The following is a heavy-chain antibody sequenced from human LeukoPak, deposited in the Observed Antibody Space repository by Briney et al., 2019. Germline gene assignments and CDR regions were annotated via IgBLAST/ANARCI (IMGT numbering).Heavy chain of an antibody. Sequence: SETLSLTCTVSGGSISSGGYYWSWIRQPPGKGLEWIGYIYHSGSTYYNPSLKSRVTISVDTSKNQFSLKLSSVTAADTAVYYCARLHCSSTSCHFDYWGQGTLVTVSS. V-gene: IGHV4-30-2*01. CDR3: ARLHCSSTSCHFDY. CDR2: IYHSGST. J-gene: IGHJ4*02. CDR1: GGSISSGGYY. D-gene: IGHD2-2*01.